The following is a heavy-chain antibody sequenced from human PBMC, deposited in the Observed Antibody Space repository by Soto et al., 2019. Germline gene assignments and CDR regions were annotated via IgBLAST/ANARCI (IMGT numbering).Heavy chain of an antibody. CDR1: GFTFSNYG. J-gene: IGHJ4*02. V-gene: IGHV3-30*18. Sequence: QVQMLESGGGVVQPGRSLRLSCATSGFTFSNYGMHWVRQAPGKGLEWVAVIDFEGGNEHYPGSVMGRFTISRDNSKRTLYQKINGLRVEDPAVYYCAKESPPRQWLRLEWCLGTLVTLSS. CDR2: IDFEGGNE. D-gene: IGHD6-19*01. CDR3: AKESPPRQWLRLE.